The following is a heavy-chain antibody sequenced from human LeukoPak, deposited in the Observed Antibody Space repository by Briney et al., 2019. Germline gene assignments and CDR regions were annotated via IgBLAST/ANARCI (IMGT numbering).Heavy chain of an antibody. CDR2: INHSGST. Sequence: KPSETLSLTCAVYGGSFSGYYWSWIRQPPGKGLEWIGEINHSGSTNYNPSLKSRVTISVDTSKNQFSLKLSSVTAADTAVYYCARGLGQYDSSGYYRWGQGTLVTVSS. J-gene: IGHJ5*02. CDR1: GGSFSGYY. CDR3: ARGLGQYDSSGYYR. D-gene: IGHD3-22*01. V-gene: IGHV4-34*01.